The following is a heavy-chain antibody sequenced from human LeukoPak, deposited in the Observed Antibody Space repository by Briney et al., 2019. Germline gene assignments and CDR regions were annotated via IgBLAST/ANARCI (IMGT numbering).Heavy chain of an antibody. V-gene: IGHV5-51*01. Sequence: GESLKISCKGSGYNFTDYWIGWVRQMPGKGLEWMGIIYPGDSDTRYSPSFQGQVTISVDKSLNTAYLQWTSLKASDSAMYYCASRLYYYDSIGYFLGWFDPWGQGTLVTVSS. CDR3: ASRLYYYDSIGYFLGWFDP. J-gene: IGHJ5*02. CDR2: IYPGDSDT. CDR1: GYNFTDYW. D-gene: IGHD3-22*01.